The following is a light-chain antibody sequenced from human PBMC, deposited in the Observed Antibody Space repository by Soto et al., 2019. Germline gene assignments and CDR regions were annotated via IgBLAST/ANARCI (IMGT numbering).Light chain of an antibody. J-gene: IGLJ1*01. Sequence: QSALTQPASVSGSPGQSIPISCTGTSSDVGGYNYVSWYQQHPGKAPKLMIYDVSNRPSGVSNRFSGSKSGNTASLTISGLQAEDEADYYCSSYTSSSPYVFGTGTKLTVL. V-gene: IGLV2-14*01. CDR3: SSYTSSSPYV. CDR1: SSDVGGYNY. CDR2: DVS.